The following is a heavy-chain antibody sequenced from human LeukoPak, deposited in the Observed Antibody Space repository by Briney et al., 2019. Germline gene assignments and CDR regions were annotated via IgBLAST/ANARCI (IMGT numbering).Heavy chain of an antibody. J-gene: IGHJ3*02. CDR3: ARDSSPHSGAFDI. CDR1: SGSISSYY. CDR2: IYYSGST. Sequence: SETLSLTCTVSSGSISSYYWSWIRQPPGKGLEWIGYIYYSGSTNYNPSLKSRVTISVDTSKNRFSLKLSSVTAADTAVYYCARDSSPHSGAFDIWGQGTMVTVSS. V-gene: IGHV4-59*01. D-gene: IGHD6-25*01.